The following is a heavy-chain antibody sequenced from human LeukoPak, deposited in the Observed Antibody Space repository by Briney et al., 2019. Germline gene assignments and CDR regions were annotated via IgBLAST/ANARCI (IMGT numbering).Heavy chain of an antibody. CDR1: GVSISSYY. CDR3: AREGYDFWSGYYGRGFDY. CDR2: IYYSGST. D-gene: IGHD3-3*01. V-gene: IGHV4-59*01. J-gene: IGHJ4*02. Sequence: SETLSLTCTVSGVSISSYYWSWIRQPPGKGLEWIGYIYYSGSTNYNPSLKSRVTISVDTSKNQFSLKQSSVTAADTAVYYCAREGYDFWSGYYGRGFDYWGQGTLGTVSS.